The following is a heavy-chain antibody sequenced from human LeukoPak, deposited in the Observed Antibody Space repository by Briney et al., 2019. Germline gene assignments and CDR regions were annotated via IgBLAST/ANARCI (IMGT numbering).Heavy chain of an antibody. CDR2: IYYSGST. CDR1: GDSITTTTYY. CDR3: ARLNDVGGDFWSGYSYPPYYYYYMDV. V-gene: IGHV4-61*05. D-gene: IGHD3-3*01. J-gene: IGHJ6*03. Sequence: PSETLSLTCAVSGDSITTTTYYWGWIRQPPGKGLEWIGYIYYSGSTNYNPSLKSRVTISVDTSKNQFSLKLSSVTAADTAVYYCARLNDVGGDFWSGYSYPPYYYYYMDVWGKGTTVTVSS.